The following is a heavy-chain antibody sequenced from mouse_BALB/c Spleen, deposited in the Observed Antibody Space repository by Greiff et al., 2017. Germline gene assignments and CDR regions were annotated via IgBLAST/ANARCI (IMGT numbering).Heavy chain of an antibody. J-gene: IGHJ4*01. CDR2: IYPGNSDT. Sequence: VQLKESGTVLARPGASVKMSCKASGYTFTSYWMHWVKQRPGQGLEWIGAIYPGNSDTSYNQKFKGKAKLTAVTSTSTAYMELSSLTNEDSAVYYCTTMITTSYYAMDYWGQGTSVTVSS. CDR3: TTMITTSYYAMDY. CDR1: GYTFTSYW. D-gene: IGHD2-4*01. V-gene: IGHV1-5*01.